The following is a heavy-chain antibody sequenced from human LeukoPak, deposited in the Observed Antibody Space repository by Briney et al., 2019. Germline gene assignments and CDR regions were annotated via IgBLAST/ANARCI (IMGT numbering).Heavy chain of an antibody. J-gene: IGHJ3*02. CDR1: GYTFTGYY. D-gene: IGHD3-22*01. V-gene: IGHV1-2*06. CDR2: INPNNGGT. Sequence: GASVKVSCKASGYTFTGYYIHWVRQAPGQGLDWMGRINPNNGGTNYAQKFQGRVTMTRDMSMSTAYMELSRLRSDDTAVYYCAGEDNSSGYRPFDIWGQGTVVTVPS. CDR3: AGEDNSSGYRPFDI.